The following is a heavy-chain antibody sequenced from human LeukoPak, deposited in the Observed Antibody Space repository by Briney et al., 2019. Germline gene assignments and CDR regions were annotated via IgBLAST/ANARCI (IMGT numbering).Heavy chain of an antibody. CDR2: IYYSGST. CDR3: ARGMGTTGTFDY. V-gene: IGHV4-59*01. CDR1: GGSISSYY. J-gene: IGHJ4*02. D-gene: IGHD1-1*01. Sequence: SETLSLTCTVSGGSISSYYWSWLRQPPGKGLEWIGYIYYSGSTNYNPSLKSRVTISVDTSKNQFSLKLSSVTAADTAVYYCARGMGTTGTFDYWGQGTLVTVSS.